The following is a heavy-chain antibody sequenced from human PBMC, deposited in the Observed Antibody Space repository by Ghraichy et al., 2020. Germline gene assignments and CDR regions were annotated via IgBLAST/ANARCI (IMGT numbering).Heavy chain of an antibody. Sequence: GGSLRLSCAASGFTFSSYGMHWVRQAPGKGLEWVAVIWYDGSNKYYADSVKGRFTISRDNSKNTLYLQMNSLRAEDTAVYYCARGNYGDYEAGAFDIWGQGTMVTVSS. V-gene: IGHV3-33*01. CDR2: IWYDGSNK. CDR3: ARGNYGDYEAGAFDI. CDR1: GFTFSSYG. J-gene: IGHJ3*02. D-gene: IGHD4-17*01.